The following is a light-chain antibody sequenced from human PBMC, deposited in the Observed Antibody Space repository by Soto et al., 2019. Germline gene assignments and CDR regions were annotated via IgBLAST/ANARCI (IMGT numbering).Light chain of an antibody. CDR2: KAS. Sequence: DIQMTQSPSTLSASVGDRVIITCRASQSIGSLLAWYQQKPGRAPTLLIYKASTLESGVPSRFSGSGSGTEFSLTISSLQPDDFATYYCQQYNRYPLTFGQGTRLEIK. CDR1: QSIGSL. J-gene: IGKJ5*01. V-gene: IGKV1-5*03. CDR3: QQYNRYPLT.